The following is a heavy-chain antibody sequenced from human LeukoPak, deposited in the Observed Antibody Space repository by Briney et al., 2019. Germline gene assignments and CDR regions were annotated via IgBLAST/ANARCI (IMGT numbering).Heavy chain of an antibody. CDR2: IYTSGST. Sequence: SETLSLTCTVSGGSISSYYWSWIRQPAGKGLEWIGRIYTSGSTNYNPSLKSRVTISVDTSKNQFSLKLSSVTAADTAVYYCASYDFWSGYSRDWGQGTLVTVSS. V-gene: IGHV4-4*07. CDR3: ASYDFWSGYSRD. D-gene: IGHD3-3*01. J-gene: IGHJ4*02. CDR1: GGSISSYY.